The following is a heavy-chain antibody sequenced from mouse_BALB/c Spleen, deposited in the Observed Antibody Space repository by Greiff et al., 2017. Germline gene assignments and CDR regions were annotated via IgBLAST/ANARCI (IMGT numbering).Heavy chain of an antibody. Sequence: VKLMESGAELARPGASVKMSCKASGYTFTSYTMHWVKQRPGQGLEWIGYINPSSGYTNYNQKFKDKATLTADKSSSTAYMQLSSLTSEDSAVYYCASRQLGLPFAYWGQGTLVTVSA. J-gene: IGHJ3*01. CDR2: INPSSGYT. V-gene: IGHV1-4*01. CDR1: GYTFTSYT. CDR3: ASRQLGLPFAY. D-gene: IGHD3-2*01.